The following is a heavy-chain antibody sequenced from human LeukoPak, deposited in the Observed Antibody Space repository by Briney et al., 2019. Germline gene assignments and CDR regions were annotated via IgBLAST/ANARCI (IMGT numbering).Heavy chain of an antibody. V-gene: IGHV1-8*01. D-gene: IGHD2-2*01. CDR1: GYTFTSYD. CDR3: ARAPMEVVVPAADDYYYGMDV. CDR2: MNPNSGNT. Sequence: ASVKVSCKASGYTFTSYDINWGRQATGQGLEWMWWMNPNSGNTGYAQKCQGRVTMTRTTSLRTAYMELSSLRSEDTAVYYCARAPMEVVVPAADDYYYGMDVWGQGTTVTVSS. J-gene: IGHJ6*02.